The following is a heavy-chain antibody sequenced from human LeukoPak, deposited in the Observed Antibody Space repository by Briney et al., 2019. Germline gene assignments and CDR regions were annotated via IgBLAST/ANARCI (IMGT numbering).Heavy chain of an antibody. CDR1: GFTFSNAW. CDR2: IKSKTDGGTT. J-gene: IGHJ4*02. V-gene: IGHV3-15*01. Sequence: PGGSLRLSCAASGFTFSNAWMSWVRQAPGKGLEWVGRIKSKTDGGTTDYAAPVKCRFTISRDDSKNTLYLQMNSLKTEDTAVYYCTTGYCSGGSCYIPFGLDYWGQGTLVTVS. D-gene: IGHD2-15*01. CDR3: TTGYCSGGSCYIPFGLDY.